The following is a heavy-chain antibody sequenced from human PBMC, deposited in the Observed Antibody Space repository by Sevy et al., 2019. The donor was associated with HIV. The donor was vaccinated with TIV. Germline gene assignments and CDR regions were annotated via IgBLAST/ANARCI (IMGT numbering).Heavy chain of an antibody. J-gene: IGHJ4*02. CDR3: AKDLMAHYYDSSGYKNY. D-gene: IGHD3-22*01. V-gene: IGHV3-23*01. CDR1: GFTFSSYA. CDR2: ISGSGGST. Sequence: GGSLRLSCAASGFTFSSYAMSWVRQAPGKGLEWVSAISGSGGSTYYADSAKGRFTISRDNSKNTLYLQMNSLRAEDTAVYYCAKDLMAHYYDSSGYKNYWGQGTLVTVSS.